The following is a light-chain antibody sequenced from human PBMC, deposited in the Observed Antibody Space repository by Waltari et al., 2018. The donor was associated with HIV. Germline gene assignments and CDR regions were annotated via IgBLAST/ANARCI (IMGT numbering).Light chain of an antibody. CDR1: QSISSN. J-gene: IGKJ2*01. Sequence: EIVMTQSPATLSVSPGERVTLPCRASQSISSNLAWYQQKPGQGPRLLIYDASTRATDIPARFSGSGSGTEFTLTISSLQSEDFAIYYCQQYINWPPYTFGLGTKLEIK. V-gene: IGKV3-15*01. CDR2: DAS. CDR3: QQYINWPPYT.